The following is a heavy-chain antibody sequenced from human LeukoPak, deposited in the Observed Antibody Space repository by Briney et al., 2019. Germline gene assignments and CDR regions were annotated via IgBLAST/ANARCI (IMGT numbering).Heavy chain of an antibody. CDR2: INPSGGST. CDR1: GYTFTSYY. D-gene: IGHD5-12*01. J-gene: IGHJ4*02. CDR3: ARDGTNYSGYDYEGGGYFDY. Sequence: ASVKVSCKASGYTFTSYYMHWVRQAPGQGLEWMGIINPSGGSTSYAQKFQGRVTITADESTSTAYMELSSLRSEDTAVYYCARDGTNYSGYDYEGGGYFDYWGQGTLVTVSS. V-gene: IGHV1-46*01.